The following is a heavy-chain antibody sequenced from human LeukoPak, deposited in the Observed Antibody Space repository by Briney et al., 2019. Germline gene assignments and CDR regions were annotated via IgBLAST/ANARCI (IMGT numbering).Heavy chain of an antibody. J-gene: IGHJ4*02. D-gene: IGHD6-13*01. V-gene: IGHV1-2*02. CDR2: INPNSGGT. CDR1: AYTFTGYY. CDR3: ARVNPWYSSSWVDY. Sequence: ASVKVSCKASAYTFTGYYMHWVRQAPGQGLEWMGWINPNSGGTNYAQKFQGRVTMTRDTSISTAYMELSRLRSDDTAVYYCARVNPWYSSSWVDYWGQGTLVTVSS.